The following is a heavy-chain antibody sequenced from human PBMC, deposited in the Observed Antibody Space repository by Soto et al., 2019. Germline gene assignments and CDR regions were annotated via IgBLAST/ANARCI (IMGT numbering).Heavy chain of an antibody. D-gene: IGHD6-6*01. CDR2: ISGSGGST. CDR3: AREGSSSPAGYYYYYMDV. CDR1: GFTFSNYA. V-gene: IGHV3-23*01. J-gene: IGHJ6*03. Sequence: EVQLLESGGGLVQPGGSLRLSCAASGFTFSNYAMSWVRQAPGKGLEWVSAISGSGGSTYYADSVKGRFTISRDNSKNTLYLQMNSLRAEDTAVYYCAREGSSSPAGYYYYYMDVWGKGTTVTVS.